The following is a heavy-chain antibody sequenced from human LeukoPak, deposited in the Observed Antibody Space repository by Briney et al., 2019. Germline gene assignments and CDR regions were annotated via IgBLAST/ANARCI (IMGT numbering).Heavy chain of an antibody. CDR2: INHSGTT. V-gene: IGHV4-30-2*01. CDR3: ARPLTYCSGGSCYGNWFDP. CDR1: GGSISSGGYS. D-gene: IGHD2-15*01. Sequence: SETLSLTCAVSGGSISSGGYSWSWIRQPPGKGLEWIGEINHSGTTNYNPSLKSRVTISVDTSKNQFSLSLSSVTAADTAVYYCARPLTYCSGGSCYGNWFDPWGQGTLVTVSS. J-gene: IGHJ5*02.